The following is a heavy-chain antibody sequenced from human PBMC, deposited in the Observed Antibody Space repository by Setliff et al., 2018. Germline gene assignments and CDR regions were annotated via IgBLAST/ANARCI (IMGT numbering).Heavy chain of an antibody. J-gene: IGHJ5*02. V-gene: IGHV5-51*01. CDR3: ARRGERFFNWFDP. CDR2: IYPSNADT. Sequence: GESLKISCKGSGYSFTDYWIAWVRQTPGKGLEWMGTIYPSNADTRYSPSFQGQVTISTDTSINTAFLQWNSLKASDTAVYYCARRGERFFNWFDPWGQGTLVTVSS. CDR1: GYSFTDYW. D-gene: IGHD2-21*01.